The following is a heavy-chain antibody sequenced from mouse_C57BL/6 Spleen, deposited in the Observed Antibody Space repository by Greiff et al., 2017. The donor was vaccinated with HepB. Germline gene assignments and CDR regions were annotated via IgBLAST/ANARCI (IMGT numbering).Heavy chain of an antibody. CDR2: ISNGGGST. D-gene: IGHD2-4*01. CDR3: ARRGGLERYFDV. CDR1: GFTFSDYY. J-gene: IGHJ1*03. Sequence: DVMLVESGGGLVQPGGSLKLSCAASGFTFSDYYMYWVRQTPEKRLEWVAYISNGGGSTYYPDTVKGRFTISRDNAKNTLYLQMSRLKSEDTAMYYCARRGGLERYFDVWGTGTTVTVSS. V-gene: IGHV5-12*01.